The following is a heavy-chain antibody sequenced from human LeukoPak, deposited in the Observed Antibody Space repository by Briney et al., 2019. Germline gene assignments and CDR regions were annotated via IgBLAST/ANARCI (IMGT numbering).Heavy chain of an antibody. Sequence: EGSLRLSCAASGFTFSDYSMNWVRQAPGKGLEWISYINGGSITMYYAASVKGRFIISRDNARNSLYLQMDSLRAEDTALYYCARDPYGGDSPGDYWGQGTLVTVSS. CDR1: GFTFSDYS. V-gene: IGHV3-48*01. CDR3: ARDPYGGDSPGDY. D-gene: IGHD4-23*01. J-gene: IGHJ4*02. CDR2: INGGSITM.